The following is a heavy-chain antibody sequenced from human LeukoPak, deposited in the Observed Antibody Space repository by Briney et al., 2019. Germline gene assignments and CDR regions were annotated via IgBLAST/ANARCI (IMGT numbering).Heavy chain of an antibody. J-gene: IGHJ4*02. V-gene: IGHV4-39*01. CDR2: IYYSGST. D-gene: IGHD4-17*01. CDR3: ARGPADYGDYPFDY. CDR1: GGSISSSSYY. Sequence: SETLSLTCTVSGGSISSSSYYWGWIRQPPGKGLEWIGSIYYSGSTYYNPSLKSRVTISVDTSKNQFSLKLSSVTAADTAVYYCARGPADYGDYPFDYWGQGTLVTVSS.